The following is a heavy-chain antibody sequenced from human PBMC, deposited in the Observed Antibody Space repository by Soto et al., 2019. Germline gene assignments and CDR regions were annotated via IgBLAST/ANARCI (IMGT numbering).Heavy chain of an antibody. D-gene: IGHD2-2*01. CDR1: GGTFSSYA. V-gene: IGHV1-69*01. Sequence: QVQLVQSGAEVKKPGSSVKVSCKASGGTFSSYAIGWVRQAPGQGLEWMGGIIPISGTANYAQKFQGRVTITADESTSTVSMELSSLRSEDTAVYFCARSQGSSTSLEIYYYYYYGMDVWGQGTTVTVSS. CDR2: IIPISGTA. CDR3: ARSQGSSTSLEIYYYYYYGMDV. J-gene: IGHJ6*02.